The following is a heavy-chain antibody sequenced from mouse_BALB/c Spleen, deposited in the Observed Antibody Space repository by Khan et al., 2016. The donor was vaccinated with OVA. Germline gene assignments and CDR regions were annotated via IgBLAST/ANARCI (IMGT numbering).Heavy chain of an antibody. CDR1: GYSITSGYG. Sequence: EVQLQESGPGLVKPSQSLSLTCTVTGYSITSGYGWNWIRQFPGNKLEWMGYISYSGSTKYNPYLKSRIAITRDTSKNQFFLQLNSVTTEDTATYYCARTARIRYWGQGTTLTVSS. V-gene: IGHV3-2*02. D-gene: IGHD3-3*01. J-gene: IGHJ2*01. CDR3: ARTARIRY. CDR2: ISYSGST.